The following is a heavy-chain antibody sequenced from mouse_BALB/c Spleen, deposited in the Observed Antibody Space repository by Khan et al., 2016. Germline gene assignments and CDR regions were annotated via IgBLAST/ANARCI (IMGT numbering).Heavy chain of an antibody. CDR3: ARDGGGYYSMDY. CDR1: GFSLIAYG. CDR2: IWGDGTT. D-gene: IGHD1-1*02. V-gene: IGHV2-6-7*01. Sequence: QVQLKESGPGLVAPSQSLSITCTVSGFSLIAYGVNWVRQPPGKGLEWLGMIWGDGTTDFNSALKSRLTITKATSKSHVFLKMNRLQTDDTARYCCARDGGGYYSMDYWGQGTSVTVSS. J-gene: IGHJ4*01.